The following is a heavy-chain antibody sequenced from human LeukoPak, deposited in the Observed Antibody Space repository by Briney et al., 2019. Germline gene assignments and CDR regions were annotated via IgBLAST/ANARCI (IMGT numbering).Heavy chain of an antibody. CDR2: IRHDGSNK. CDR1: GFTFSSYG. D-gene: IGHD3-22*01. CDR3: AKDYYDSQGFDY. V-gene: IGHV3-30*02. Sequence: GGSLRLSCAASGFTFSSYGMHWVRQAPGKGLEWVAFIRHDGSNKYYADSVKGRFTISRDNSKSTLYLQMNSLRAEDTAVYYCAKDYYDSQGFDYWGQGTLVTVSS. J-gene: IGHJ4*02.